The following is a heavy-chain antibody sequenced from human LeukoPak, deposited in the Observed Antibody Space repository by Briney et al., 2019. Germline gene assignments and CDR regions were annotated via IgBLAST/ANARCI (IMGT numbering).Heavy chain of an antibody. V-gene: IGHV4-34*01. J-gene: IGHJ6*03. CDR2: INHSGST. D-gene: IGHD4-11*01. CDR3: ARGPRGQSRLYYYYYYMDV. Sequence: PSETLSLTCAVYGGSFSGYYWSWIRQPPGKGLEWIGEINHSGSTNYNPSLKSRVTISVDTSKNQFSLKLTSVTAADTAVYYCARGPRGQSRLYYYYYYMDVWGKGTTVTVSS. CDR1: GGSFSGYY.